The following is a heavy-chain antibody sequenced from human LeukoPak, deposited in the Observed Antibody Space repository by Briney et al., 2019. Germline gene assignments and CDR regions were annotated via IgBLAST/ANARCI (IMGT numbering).Heavy chain of an antibody. D-gene: IGHD3-22*01. CDR2: IWYDGSNK. Sequence: GGSLRLSCAASGFTFSSYGMHWVRQAPGKGLEWVAVIWYDGSNKYYADSVKGRFTISRDNSKNTLYLQMNSLRAEGTAVYYCAKGSHYYDSSGYYILDYWGQGTLVAVSS. CDR3: AKGSHYYDSSGYYILDY. J-gene: IGHJ4*02. CDR1: GFTFSSYG. V-gene: IGHV3-33*06.